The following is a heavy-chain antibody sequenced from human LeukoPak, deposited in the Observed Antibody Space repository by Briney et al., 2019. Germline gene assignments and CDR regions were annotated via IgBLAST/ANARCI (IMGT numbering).Heavy chain of an antibody. D-gene: IGHD1-26*01. CDR3: ASSGSYRFDY. V-gene: IGHV3-48*02. J-gene: IGHJ4*02. CDR1: GFTFSSYA. CDR2: ITASGTAM. Sequence: GRSLRLSCAASGFTFSSYAMHWVRQAPGKGLEWVSHITASGTAMFYADSVKGRLTISRDNAKNSLYLQMNSLRDEDTAVYYCASSGSYRFDYWGQGTLVTVSS.